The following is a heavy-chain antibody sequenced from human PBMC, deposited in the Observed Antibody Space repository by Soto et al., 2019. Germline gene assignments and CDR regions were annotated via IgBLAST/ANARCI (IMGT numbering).Heavy chain of an antibody. CDR3: ARGDSTDCSNRVCSFFYNHDMDV. Sequence: ASVKVSCKASGYSFTDYHIHWVRQAPGQGLEWLGRINPKSGGTSTAQKFQGWVTMTTDTSISTASMELTRLTSDDTAIYYCARGDSTDCSNRVCSFFYNHDMDVWGQGPTVTVSS. CDR1: GYSFTDYH. V-gene: IGHV1-2*04. D-gene: IGHD2-8*01. CDR2: INPKSGGT. J-gene: IGHJ6*02.